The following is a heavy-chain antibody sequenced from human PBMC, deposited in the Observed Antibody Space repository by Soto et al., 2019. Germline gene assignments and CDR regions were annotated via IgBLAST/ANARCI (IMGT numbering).Heavy chain of an antibody. Sequence: QVQLQQWGAGLLKPSETLSLTCAVYGGSFSGYDWTWIRQPPGTGLEWIGEINHSGSSNYNPSLKSRVTISVDTSKNQFSLKLTFVTAADTAVYSCARDKITGLFDYWGQGTLVTVSS. CDR3: ARDKITGLFDY. D-gene: IGHD2-8*02. J-gene: IGHJ4*02. CDR1: GGSFSGYD. V-gene: IGHV4-34*01. CDR2: INHSGSS.